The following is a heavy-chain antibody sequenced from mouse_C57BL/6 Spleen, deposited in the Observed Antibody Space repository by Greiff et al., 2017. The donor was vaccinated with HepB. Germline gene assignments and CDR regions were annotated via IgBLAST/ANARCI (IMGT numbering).Heavy chain of an antibody. CDR2: IDPSDSYT. Sequence: VQLQQSEAELVMPGASVKLSCKASGYTFTSYWMHWVKQRPGQGLEWIGEIDPSDSYTNYNQKFKGKSTLTVDKSSSTAYMQLSSLTSEDSAVYYWARVYGSSSPFDYWGQGTTLTVSS. V-gene: IGHV1-69*01. D-gene: IGHD1-1*01. J-gene: IGHJ2*01. CDR1: GYTFTSYW. CDR3: ARVYGSSSPFDY.